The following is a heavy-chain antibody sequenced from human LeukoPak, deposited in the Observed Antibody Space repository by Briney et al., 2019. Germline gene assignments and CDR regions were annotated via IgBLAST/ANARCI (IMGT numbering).Heavy chain of an antibody. CDR2: INHGGST. V-gene: IGHV4-34*01. Sequence: PSETLSLTCAVYGGSFSGYYWSWIRQPPGKGLEWIGEINHGGSTNYNPSLKSRVTISVDTSKNQFSLKLSSVTAADTAVYYCARARRYCSSTSCRYYYMDVWGKGTTVTVSS. J-gene: IGHJ6*03. CDR1: GGSFSGYY. CDR3: ARARRYCSSTSCRYYYMDV. D-gene: IGHD2-2*01.